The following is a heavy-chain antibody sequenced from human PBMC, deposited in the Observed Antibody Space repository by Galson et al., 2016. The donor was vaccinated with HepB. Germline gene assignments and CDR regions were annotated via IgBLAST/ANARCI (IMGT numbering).Heavy chain of an antibody. CDR1: GFTFSSYG. CDR3: AKRGGLKYYFDC. CDR2: ISPGGST. Sequence: SLRLSCAAPGFTFSSYGMSWVRQAPGQGLEWISSISPGGSTYTDSVKGRFTITRDNSRNTIYLEMNSLRAEDTAVDYCAKRGGLKYYFDCWGQGTLVTVSS. J-gene: IGHJ4*02. V-gene: IGHV3-23*01. D-gene: IGHD2-15*01.